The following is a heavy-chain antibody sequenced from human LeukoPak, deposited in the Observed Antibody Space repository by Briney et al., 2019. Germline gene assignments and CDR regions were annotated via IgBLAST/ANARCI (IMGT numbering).Heavy chain of an antibody. CDR3: ALGSRGVMTDWFDP. J-gene: IGHJ5*02. D-gene: IGHD3-10*01. V-gene: IGHV1-69*01. CDR2: IIPVFGPA. Sequence: SVKVSCKASGGTFNNYAISWVRQAPGQGLEWMGGIIPVFGPANYAQKYQGRVTITADESTSTAHIELSSLRSEDTAMYYCALGSRGVMTDWFDPWGQGTLVTVSS. CDR1: GGTFNNYA.